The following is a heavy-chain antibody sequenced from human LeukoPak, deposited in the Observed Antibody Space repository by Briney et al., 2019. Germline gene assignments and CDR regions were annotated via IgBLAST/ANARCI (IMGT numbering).Heavy chain of an antibody. CDR3: ARIVFPGEEVAYFDY. V-gene: IGHV3-21*01. J-gene: IGHJ4*02. CDR1: EFTFSSYA. CDR2: ISSSSSYI. Sequence: GGSLRLSCAASEFTFSSYAMQWVRQAPGKGLEWVSSISSSSSYIYYADSVKGRFTISRDNAKNSLYLQMNSLRAEDTAVYYCARIVFPGEEVAYFDYWGQGTLVTVSS. D-gene: IGHD3-10*01.